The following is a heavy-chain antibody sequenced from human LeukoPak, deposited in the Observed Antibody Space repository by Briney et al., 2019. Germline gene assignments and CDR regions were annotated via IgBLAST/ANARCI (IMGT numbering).Heavy chain of an antibody. D-gene: IGHD5-12*01. J-gene: IGHJ4*02. CDR2: IITSSGST. V-gene: IGHV3-23*01. CDR1: GFSLSNSA. Sequence: GGSLRLSCAASGFSLSNSAMSWVRQAPGKGLEWVSLIITSSGSTFYADSVKGRFTISGDNSKNTLYLQMNSLRAEDTAVYYCAKGAYDYIEMGYFDYWGQGTLVTVSS. CDR3: AKGAYDYIEMGYFDY.